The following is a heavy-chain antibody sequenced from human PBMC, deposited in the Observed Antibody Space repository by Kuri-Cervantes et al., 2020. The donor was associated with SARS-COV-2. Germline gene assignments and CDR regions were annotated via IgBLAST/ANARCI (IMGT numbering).Heavy chain of an antibody. J-gene: IGHJ6*02. CDR2: ISSSGSTI. V-gene: IGHV3-48*03. D-gene: IGHD6-25*01. CDR1: GFTFSSYE. CDR3: ASLSSDERYYYYGMDV. Sequence: LSLTCAASGFTFSSYEMNWVRQAPGKGLEWVSYISSSGSTIYYADSVKGRFTISRDNAKNSLYLQMNSLRAEDTAVYYCASLSSDERYYYYGMDVWGQGTTVTVSS.